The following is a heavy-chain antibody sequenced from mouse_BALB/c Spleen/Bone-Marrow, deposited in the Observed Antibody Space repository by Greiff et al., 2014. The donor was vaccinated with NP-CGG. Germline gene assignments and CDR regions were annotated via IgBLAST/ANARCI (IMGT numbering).Heavy chain of an antibody. Sequence: QVQLQQSGAELVRPGAAVNLSCKASGYTFTSYWMNWVKQRPEQGLVWIGRIDPYDSETHYNQKFKDKAILTVDKSSSTAYMQLSSLTSEDSAVYYCARWDHFHWYFDVWGAGTTVTVSS. CDR1: GYTFTSYW. CDR3: ARWDHFHWYFDV. J-gene: IGHJ1*01. D-gene: IGHD1-2*01. V-gene: IGHV1-74*01. CDR2: IDPYDSET.